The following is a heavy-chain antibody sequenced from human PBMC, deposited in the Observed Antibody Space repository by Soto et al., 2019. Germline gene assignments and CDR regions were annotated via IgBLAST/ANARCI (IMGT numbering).Heavy chain of an antibody. V-gene: IGHV2-5*02. CDR3: AHRVLRTVFGLVTTTAIYVDF. CDR1: GFSVTTSGVG. Sequence: QITLNESGRTQVMPRQTLTLTCTFSGFSVTTSGVGVGWIRQSPGKAQEWLALIYWDDDKRYSPSLKSRLTITKDTSKNQVVLTMADLDPADTATYYCAHRVLRTVFGLVTTTAIYVDFWGQGTPVAVSS. D-gene: IGHD3-3*01. J-gene: IGHJ4*02. CDR2: IYWDDDK.